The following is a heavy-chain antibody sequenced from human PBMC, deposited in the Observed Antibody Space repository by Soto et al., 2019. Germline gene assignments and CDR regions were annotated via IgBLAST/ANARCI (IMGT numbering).Heavy chain of an antibody. CDR2: ISAHNGNT. Sequence: QFYLVQSGAEVKKPGASAKVSCKASRYTFTSYGITWLRQAPGQGLEWMGWISAHNGNTDYAQKLQGRVIVTRDTSTSTAYMELRSLISDDTAVYYCARGRYGDYWGQGALVTVSS. CDR3: ARGRYGDY. V-gene: IGHV1-18*01. J-gene: IGHJ4*02. D-gene: IGHD1-1*01. CDR1: RYTFTSYG.